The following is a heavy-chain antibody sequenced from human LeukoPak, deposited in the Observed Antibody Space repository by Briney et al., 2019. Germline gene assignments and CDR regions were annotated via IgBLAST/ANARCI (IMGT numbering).Heavy chain of an antibody. J-gene: IGHJ3*02. D-gene: IGHD4-23*01. CDR2: INHSGST. Sequence: NPSETLSLTCAVYGGSFSGYYWSWIRQPPGKGLEWIGEINHSGSTNYNPSLKSRVTISVDTSKNQFSLNLSSVTAADTAVYYCARVPYGGNSYAFDIWGQETMVTVSS. CDR3: ARVPYGGNSYAFDI. V-gene: IGHV4-34*01. CDR1: GGSFSGYY.